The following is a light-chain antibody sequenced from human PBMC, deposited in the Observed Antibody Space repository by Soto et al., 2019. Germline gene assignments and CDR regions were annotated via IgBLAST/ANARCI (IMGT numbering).Light chain of an antibody. CDR2: ATS. Sequence: DFQMTQSPSSLSASVGDRVTITCRANETIKSSLNWYQQKPGEAPKLLIYATSHLQTGVPSRFSGSGSGTDFTLTISSLQPEDFATYYCQQSHSTIITFGQGTRLEI. V-gene: IGKV1-39*01. CDR1: ETIKSS. CDR3: QQSHSTIIT. J-gene: IGKJ5*01.